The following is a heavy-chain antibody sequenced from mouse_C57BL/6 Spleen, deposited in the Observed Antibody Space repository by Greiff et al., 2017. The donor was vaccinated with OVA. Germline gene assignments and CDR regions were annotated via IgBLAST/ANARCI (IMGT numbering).Heavy chain of an antibody. D-gene: IGHD2-1*01. CDR2: IYPGSGST. Sequence: VQLQQSGAELVKPGASVKMSCKASGYTFTSYWITWVKQRPGQGLEWIGDIYPGSGSTNYNEKFKSKATLTVDTSSSTAYMQLSSLTSEDSAVYYCAREGGNYGGLFAYWGQGTLVTVSA. CDR1: GYTFTSYW. J-gene: IGHJ3*01. V-gene: IGHV1-55*01. CDR3: AREGGNYGGLFAY.